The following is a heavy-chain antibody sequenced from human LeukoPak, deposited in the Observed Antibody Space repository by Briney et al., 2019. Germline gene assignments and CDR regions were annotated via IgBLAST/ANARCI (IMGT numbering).Heavy chain of an antibody. CDR2: ISTNGGST. Sequence: PGGSLRLSCAASGFTFSAYSMHWVRQAPGKGLEYVSAISTNGGSTYYANSVKGRFTISRDDPKNTLDLQMNSLRPEDTAVYYCSRGFHYYVAGIDYWGQGTLVTVSS. J-gene: IGHJ4*02. D-gene: IGHD3-10*02. CDR1: GFTFSAYS. V-gene: IGHV3-64*01. CDR3: SRGFHYYVAGIDY.